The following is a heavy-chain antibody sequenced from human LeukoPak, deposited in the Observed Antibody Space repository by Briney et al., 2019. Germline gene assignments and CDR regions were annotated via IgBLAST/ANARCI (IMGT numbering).Heavy chain of an antibody. CDR2: ISGSGGST. Sequence: GGSLRLSCAASGFTFSSYAMSWVRQAPGKGLEWVSAISGSGGSTYYADSVKGRFTISRDNSKNTLYLQMNSPRAEDTAVYYCAKAILSVAGTRSYFDYWGQGTLVTVSS. CDR1: GFTFSSYA. V-gene: IGHV3-23*01. J-gene: IGHJ4*02. D-gene: IGHD6-19*01. CDR3: AKAILSVAGTRSYFDY.